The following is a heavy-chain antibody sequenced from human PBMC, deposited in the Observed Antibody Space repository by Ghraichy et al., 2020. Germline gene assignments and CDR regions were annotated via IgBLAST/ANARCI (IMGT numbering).Heavy chain of an antibody. CDR1: GFTFSSYA. V-gene: IGHV3-23*01. D-gene: IGHD2-8*01. CDR3: AKQLYVLMVLDY. Sequence: GGSLRLSCAASGFTFSSYAMSWVRQAPGKGLEWVSDISDSGDSTYYADSVKCRFTISRGNSKNTLYLHMNSLRAEDTAVYYCAKQLYVLMVLDYWGQGTLVTVSS. J-gene: IGHJ4*02. CDR2: ISDSGDST.